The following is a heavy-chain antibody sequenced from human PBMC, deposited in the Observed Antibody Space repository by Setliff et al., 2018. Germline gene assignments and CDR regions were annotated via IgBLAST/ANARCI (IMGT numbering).Heavy chain of an antibody. CDR3: AKGGGRYHTDS. Sequence: PSETLSLTCTVSGGSINSRSKYWGWIRQPPGKGLEWIGSIYYSGDTYYNPSLKSRVTISVDTSKNHFSLKLSSVTAADTAVYYCAKGGGRYHTDSWGLGTLVTVSS. D-gene: IGHD1-26*01. V-gene: IGHV4-39*02. CDR2: IYYSGDT. J-gene: IGHJ4*02. CDR1: GGSINSRSKY.